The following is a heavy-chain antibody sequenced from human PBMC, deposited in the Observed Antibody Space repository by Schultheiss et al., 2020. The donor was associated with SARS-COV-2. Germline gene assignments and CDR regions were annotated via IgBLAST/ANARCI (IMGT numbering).Heavy chain of an antibody. D-gene: IGHD6-19*01. V-gene: IGHV1-69*13. Sequence: PVKVSCKASGGTFSSYAISWVRQAPGQGLEWMGGIIPIFGTANYAQKFQGRVTITADESTSTAYMELSSLRSEDTAVYYCAKKYQWLIPDYFDYWGQGTLVTVSS. CDR3: AKKYQWLIPDYFDY. J-gene: IGHJ4*02. CDR2: IIPIFGTA. CDR1: GGTFSSYA.